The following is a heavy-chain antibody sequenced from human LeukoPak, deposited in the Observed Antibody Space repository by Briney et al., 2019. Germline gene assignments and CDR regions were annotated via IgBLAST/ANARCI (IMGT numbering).Heavy chain of an antibody. CDR2: IGGSGGST. D-gene: IGHD3-16*01. J-gene: IGHJ4*02. CDR1: GFTFSDYY. CDR3: AKDGGHYDYVWGSPYYFDY. Sequence: GGSLRLSRAASGFTFSDYYMSWIRQAPGKGLEWVSAIGGSGGSTYYADSVKGRFTISRDNSKNTLYLQMNSLRAEDTAVYYCAKDGGHYDYVWGSPYYFDYWGQGTLVTVSS. V-gene: IGHV3-23*01.